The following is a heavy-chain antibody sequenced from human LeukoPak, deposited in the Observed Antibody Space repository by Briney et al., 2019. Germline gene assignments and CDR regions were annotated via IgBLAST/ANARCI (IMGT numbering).Heavy chain of an antibody. CDR3: AKDLGDSGPTPDSDY. CDR1: GFTFSSYG. Sequence: GGSLRLSCAASGFTFSSYGMHWVRQAPGKGLDWVAFIRYDGRNKYYADSVKGRFTISRDNSKNTLYLQMNSLRAEDTSVYYCAKDLGDSGPTPDSDYWGQGTLVTVSS. D-gene: IGHD1-26*01. CDR2: IRYDGRNK. V-gene: IGHV3-30*02. J-gene: IGHJ4*02.